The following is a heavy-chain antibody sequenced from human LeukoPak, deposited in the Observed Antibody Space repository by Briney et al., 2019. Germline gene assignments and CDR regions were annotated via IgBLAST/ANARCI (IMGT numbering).Heavy chain of an antibody. CDR1: GFTFTSSG. D-gene: IGHD6-19*01. CDR3: AAERGIAVVTGRIFYNWFDP. V-gene: IGHV1-58*02. J-gene: IGHJ5*02. Sequence: ASVKVSCKASGFTFTSSGMQWVRQARGQRLEWIGWIVVGSGNTNYAQKFQERVTITRDMSTSTAYMELSSLRSEDTAVYYCAAERGIAVVTGRIFYNWFDPWGQGTLVTVSS. CDR2: IVVGSGNT.